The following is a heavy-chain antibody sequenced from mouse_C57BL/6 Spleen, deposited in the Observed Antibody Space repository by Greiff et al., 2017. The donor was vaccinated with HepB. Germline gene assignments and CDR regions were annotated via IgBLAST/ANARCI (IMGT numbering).Heavy chain of an antibody. V-gene: IGHV1-72*01. CDR2: IDPNSGIT. CDR3: ARATGAYERFDY. CDR1: GYTFTSYW. Sequence: QVQLQQPGAELVKPGASVKLSCKASGYTFTSYWMRWVKQRPGRGIAWIGRIDPNSGITKYQEKFKSKATLTVDKPSSTAYMQLSSLSSEDSAVSYCARATGAYERFDYWCQGTTLTVAS. J-gene: IGHJ2*01. D-gene: IGHD1-1*01.